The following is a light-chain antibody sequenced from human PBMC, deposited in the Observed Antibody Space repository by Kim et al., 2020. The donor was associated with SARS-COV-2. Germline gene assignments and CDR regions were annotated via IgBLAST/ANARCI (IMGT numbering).Light chain of an antibody. CDR3: QQYVAASVT. Sequence: EIVLTQSPATLSLSPGERATLSCRASQSVRNNDVVWYQQKPGQAPRLLIYRAFSRASGIPDRFSGSGSGTDFTLTISRLEPEDFAVYYSQQYVAASVTFGQGA. CDR2: RAF. V-gene: IGKV3-20*01. J-gene: IGKJ1*01. CDR1: QSVRNND.